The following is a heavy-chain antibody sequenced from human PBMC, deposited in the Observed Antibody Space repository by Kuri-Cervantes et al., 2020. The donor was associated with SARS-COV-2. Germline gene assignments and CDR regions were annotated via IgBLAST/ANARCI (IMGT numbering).Heavy chain of an antibody. J-gene: IGHJ4*02. V-gene: IGHV1-46*01. D-gene: IGHD2-21*01. CDR2: INPSGGGT. CDR3: ARSGDDYNLFDY. CDR1: GYIFTNYY. Sequence: ASVKVSCKASGYIFTNYYIHWVRQAPGQGLEWMGIINPSGGGTRVAQKFQGSVTMTSDTSTSTVYVELRSLRSEDTAVHYCARSGDDYNLFDYWGQGTLVTVSS.